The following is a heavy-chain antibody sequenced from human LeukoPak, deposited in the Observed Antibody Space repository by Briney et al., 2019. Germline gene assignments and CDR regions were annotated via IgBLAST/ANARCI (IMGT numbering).Heavy chain of an antibody. CDR1: GGSFSGYY. V-gene: IGHV4-34*01. J-gene: IGHJ5*02. CDR3: ATLTPYDYGDYSPLTGSDWFDP. CDR2: INHSGST. Sequence: SETLSLTCAVHGGSFSGYYWSWIRQPPGKGLEWIGEINHSGSTNYNPSLKSRVTISVDTSKNQFSLKLSSVTAADTAVYYCATLTPYDYGDYSPLTGSDWFDPWGQGTLVTVSS. D-gene: IGHD4-17*01.